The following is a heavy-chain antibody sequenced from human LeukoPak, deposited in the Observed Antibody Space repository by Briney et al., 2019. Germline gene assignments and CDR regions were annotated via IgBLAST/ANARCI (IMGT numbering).Heavy chain of an antibody. J-gene: IGHJ5*02. Sequence: GGSLRLSCAASGFTFATYAMSWVRQAPGRGLEWVSSISGSGSSTSYADSVKGRFTISRDNSKNTLYLQMTSLRAEDTAVYYCGRLHPTDNWFDPWGQGTLVTVSS. CDR1: GFTFATYA. V-gene: IGHV3-23*01. CDR3: GRLHPTDNWFDP. CDR2: ISGSGSST. D-gene: IGHD4-11*01.